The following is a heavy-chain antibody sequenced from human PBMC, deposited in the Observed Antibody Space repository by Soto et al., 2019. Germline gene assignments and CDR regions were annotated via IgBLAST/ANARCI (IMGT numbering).Heavy chain of an antibody. J-gene: IGHJ5*02. V-gene: IGHV1-3*01. CDR3: ARVSCSGGSCYFYWFDP. Sequence: GASVKVSCKASGYTFTSYAMHWVRQAPGQRLEWMGWINAGNGNTKYSQKFQGRVTITRDTSASTAYMELSSLRSEDTAVYYCARVSCSGGSCYFYWFDPWGQGTLVTVSS. CDR2: INAGNGNT. CDR1: GYTFTSYA. D-gene: IGHD2-15*01.